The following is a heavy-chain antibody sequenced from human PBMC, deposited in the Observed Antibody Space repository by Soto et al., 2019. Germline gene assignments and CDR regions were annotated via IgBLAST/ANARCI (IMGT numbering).Heavy chain of an antibody. Sequence: SGPTLVNPTQTLTLTCTFSGFSLSTSGVGVGWIRQPPGKALEWLALIYWDDDKRYSPSLKSRLTITKDTSKNQVVLTMTNMDPVDTATYYCAHAPTYYDYIWGSYKPHPFDYWGQGTLVTVSS. CDR3: AHAPTYYDYIWGSYKPHPFDY. CDR1: GFSLSTSGVG. D-gene: IGHD3-16*01. CDR2: IYWDDDK. V-gene: IGHV2-5*02. J-gene: IGHJ4*02.